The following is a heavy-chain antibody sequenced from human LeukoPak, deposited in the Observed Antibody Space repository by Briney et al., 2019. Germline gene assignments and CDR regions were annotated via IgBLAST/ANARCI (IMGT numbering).Heavy chain of an antibody. Sequence: GGSLRLSCTASGFTLSNAWMNWARQAPGKGLEWVSSIDSSGGYMFYADSVKGRFIISRDNAKDSLYLQMNSLRVEDTAVYYCLRGDRRDYWGQGTLVTVSS. J-gene: IGHJ4*02. CDR2: IDSSGGYM. CDR3: LRGDRRDY. CDR1: GFTLSNAW. V-gene: IGHV3-21*06.